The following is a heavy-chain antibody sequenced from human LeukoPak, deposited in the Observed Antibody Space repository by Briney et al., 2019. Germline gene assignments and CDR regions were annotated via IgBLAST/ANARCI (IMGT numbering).Heavy chain of an antibody. CDR2: ISYDGSNK. CDR1: GFTFSSYG. D-gene: IGHD6-13*01. Sequence: GRSLRLSCAASGFTFSSYGMHWVRQAPGKGLEWVAVISYDGSNKYYADSVKGRFTISRDNSKNTLCLQMNSLRAEDTAVYYCAKGVSSSWYYFDYWGQGTLVTVSS. J-gene: IGHJ4*02. V-gene: IGHV3-30*18. CDR3: AKGVSSSWYYFDY.